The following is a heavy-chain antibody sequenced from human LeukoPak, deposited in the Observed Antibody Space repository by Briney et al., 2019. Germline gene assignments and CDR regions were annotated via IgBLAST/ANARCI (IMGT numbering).Heavy chain of an antibody. CDR3: ARAGIPGYCTNVTCSNWLDP. D-gene: IGHD2-8*01. J-gene: IGHJ5*02. CDR2: IIPMFGTP. V-gene: IGHV1-69*06. CDR1: GDTFTTYA. Sequence: SVKLSCKASGDTFTTYAIIWVRQAPGQGLEWMGGIIPMFGTPNYAQRLQGRVTITADKSTKTAYMELSSLRSEDTAVYYCARAGIPGYCTNVTCSNWLDPWGQGTLVTVSS.